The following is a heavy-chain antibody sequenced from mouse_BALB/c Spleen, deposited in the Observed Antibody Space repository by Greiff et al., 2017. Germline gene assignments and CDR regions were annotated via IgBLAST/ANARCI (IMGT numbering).Heavy chain of an antibody. D-gene: IGHD1-1*01. CDR3: ARDRGSGGAWFAY. CDR2: IWAGGST. CDR1: GFSLTSYG. J-gene: IGHJ3*01. V-gene: IGHV2-9*02. Sequence: VKLVESGPGLVAPSQSLSITCTVSGFSLTSYGVHWVRQPPGNGLEWLGVIWAGGSTNYNSALMSRLSISKDNSKSQVFLKMNSLQTDDTAMYYCARDRGSGGAWFAYWGQGTLVTVSA.